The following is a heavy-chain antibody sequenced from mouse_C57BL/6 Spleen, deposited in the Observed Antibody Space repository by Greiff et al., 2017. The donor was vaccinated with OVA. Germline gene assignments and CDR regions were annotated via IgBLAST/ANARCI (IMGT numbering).Heavy chain of an antibody. CDR2: IFPGSGST. Sequence: QVHVKQSGPELVKPGASVKISCKASGYTFTDYYINWVKQRPGQGLEWIGWIFPGSGSTYYNEKFKGKATLTVDKSSSTAYMLLSSLTSEDSAVYFCARDYYGSSYEAWFAYWGQGTLVTVSA. CDR1: GYTFTDYY. J-gene: IGHJ3*01. CDR3: ARDYYGSSYEAWFAY. D-gene: IGHD1-1*01. V-gene: IGHV1-75*01.